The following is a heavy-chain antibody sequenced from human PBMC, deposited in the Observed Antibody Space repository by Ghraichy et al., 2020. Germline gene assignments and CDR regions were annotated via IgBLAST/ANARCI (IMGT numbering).Heavy chain of an antibody. V-gene: IGHV3-74*01. CDR2: VNSDGSNT. Sequence: LSLTCAASGFTFSTYWMHWVRQAPGKGLVWFSRVNSDGSNTNYADSVKGRFTISRDNAKNTLYRQVNSLSDEDTAVYYCARGAQDGRTMRYFDLWGRGTLVTVSS. CDR3: ARGAQDGRTMRYFDL. D-gene: IGHD1-1*01. J-gene: IGHJ2*01. CDR1: GFTFSTYW.